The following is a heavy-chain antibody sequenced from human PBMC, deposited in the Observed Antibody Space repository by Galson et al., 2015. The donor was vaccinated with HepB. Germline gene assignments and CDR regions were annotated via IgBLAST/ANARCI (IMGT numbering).Heavy chain of an antibody. CDR1: GFTFRIYG. Sequence: SLRLSCAASGFTFRIYGMSWVRQAPGKGLEWVSGIDGSGDRTEYADSVQGRFTVSRDNSKNTVYLQMNSLRPEDTAMYYCARRAGASGGFSFDYWGQGSLVTVSS. CDR3: ARRAGASGGFSFDY. V-gene: IGHV3-23*01. D-gene: IGHD3-10*01. CDR2: IDGSGDRT. J-gene: IGHJ4*02.